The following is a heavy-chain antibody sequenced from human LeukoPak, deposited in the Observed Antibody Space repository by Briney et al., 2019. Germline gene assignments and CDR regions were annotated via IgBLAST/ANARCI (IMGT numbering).Heavy chain of an antibody. D-gene: IGHD6-13*01. Sequence: ASVKVSCKVSRYTHTELSMHWVPQAPAKGLEWMGGFDPEDGETIYAQKFQGRVTMTEDTSTDTAHMELSSMRSEDTAVYYCATGLDSSSWSRFDPWGQGTLVTVYS. J-gene: IGHJ5*02. CDR3: ATGLDSSSWSRFDP. V-gene: IGHV1-24*01. CDR1: RYTHTELS. CDR2: FDPEDGET.